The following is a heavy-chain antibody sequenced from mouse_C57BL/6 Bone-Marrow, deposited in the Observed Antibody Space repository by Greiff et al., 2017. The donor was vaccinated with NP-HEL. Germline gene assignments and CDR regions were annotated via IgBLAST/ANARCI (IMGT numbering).Heavy chain of an antibody. V-gene: IGHV1-76*01. J-gene: IGHJ3*01. D-gene: IGHD2-4*01. CDR1: GYTFTDYY. Sequence: VQVVESGAELVRPGASVKLSCKASGYTFTDYYINWVKQRPGPGLEWIARIYPGSGNTYYNEKFTGKATLTAEKSSSTAYMQLSSRTSEDSAVYFCAGDYLGFAYWGQGTLVTVSA. CDR2: IYPGSGNT. CDR3: AGDYLGFAY.